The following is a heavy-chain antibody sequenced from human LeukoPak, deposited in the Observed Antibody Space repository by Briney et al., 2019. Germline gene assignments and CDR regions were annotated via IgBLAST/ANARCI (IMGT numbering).Heavy chain of an antibody. J-gene: IGHJ4*02. V-gene: IGHV1-18*01. CDR1: GYTFTSYG. Sequence: GASVKVSCKASGYTFTSYGISWVRQAPGQGLEWMGWISAYNGNTNYAQKLQGRVTMTTDTSTSTAYMELRSLRSDDTAVYYCARDRGYCSSTSCYIIDYWGQGTLVTVSS. D-gene: IGHD2-2*02. CDR2: ISAYNGNT. CDR3: ARDRGYCSSTSCYIIDY.